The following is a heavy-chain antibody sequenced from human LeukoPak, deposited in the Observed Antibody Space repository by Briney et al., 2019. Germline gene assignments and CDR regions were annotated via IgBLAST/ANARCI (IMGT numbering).Heavy chain of an antibody. D-gene: IGHD3-3*01. V-gene: IGHV1-24*01. Sequence: ASVTVSCTVSGYTLTELSMHWVRQAPGKGLEWMGGFDPEDGETINAQKFQGRVTMTEDTSTDTAYMELSSLRFEDTAVYYCATEVNLEWSNSFHYYHGMDVWGQGTTVTVSS. J-gene: IGHJ6*02. CDR1: GYTLTELS. CDR2: FDPEDGET. CDR3: ATEVNLEWSNSFHYYHGMDV.